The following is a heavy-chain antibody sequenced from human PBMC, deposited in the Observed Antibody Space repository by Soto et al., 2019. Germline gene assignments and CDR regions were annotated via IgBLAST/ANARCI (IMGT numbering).Heavy chain of an antibody. CDR3: ARAGYCSGGSCRPNWFDP. D-gene: IGHD2-15*01. V-gene: IGHV1-69*01. CDR2: IIPIFGTA. J-gene: IGHJ5*02. CDR1: GGTFSSYA. Sequence: QVQLVQSGAEVKKPGSSVKVSCKASGGTFSSYAISWVRQAPGQGLEWMGGIIPIFGTANYAQKFQGRVTITADESTSTAYMELSSLRSEDTAVHYCARAGYCSGGSCRPNWFDPWGQGTLVTVSS.